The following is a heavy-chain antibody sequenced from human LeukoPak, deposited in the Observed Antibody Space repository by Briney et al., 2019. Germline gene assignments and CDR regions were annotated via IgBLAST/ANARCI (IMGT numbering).Heavy chain of an antibody. CDR1: GGSFSGYY. CDR3: ARGPHYYGSGSYDAFDI. CDR2: INHSGST. D-gene: IGHD3-10*01. V-gene: IGHV4-34*01. J-gene: IGHJ3*02. Sequence: SETLSLTCAVYGGSFSGYYWSWIRQPPGKALEWIGEINHSGSTNYNPSLKSRVTISVDTSKNQFSLKLSSVTAADTAVYYCARGPHYYGSGSYDAFDIWGQGTMVTVSS.